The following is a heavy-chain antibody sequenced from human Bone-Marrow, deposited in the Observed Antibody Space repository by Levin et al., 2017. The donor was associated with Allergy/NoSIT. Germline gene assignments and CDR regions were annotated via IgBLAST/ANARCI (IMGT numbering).Heavy chain of an antibody. CDR1: GFTFSYYT. CDR2: ISSSSAYI. V-gene: IGHV3-21*01. CDR3: AREGDILTGYSLYYYYYMDV. Sequence: PGESLKISCAASGFTFSYYTMHWVRQAPGKGLEWVSSISSSSAYIKYADLLKGRFTISRDNAANLLFPQLSSLRTEDTAVYFCAREGDILTGYSLYYYYYMDVWGKGTTVTVSS. D-gene: IGHD3-9*01. J-gene: IGHJ6*03.